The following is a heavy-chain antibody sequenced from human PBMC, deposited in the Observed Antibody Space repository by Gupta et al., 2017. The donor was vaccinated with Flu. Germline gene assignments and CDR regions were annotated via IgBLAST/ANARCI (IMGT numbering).Heavy chain of an antibody. J-gene: IGHJ4*02. CDR2: VYLNGDT. CDR1: GDSLDSGPYF. CDR3: ARRGAYFFDY. D-gene: IGHD3-16*01. V-gene: IGHV4-31*03. Sequence: QVQLQESGPGLVKPSQILSLTCTVSGDSLDSGPYFWSWIRHHPGKGLEWIGYVYLNGDTYYNPSLQSRVSISVDTSKNQFSLEVGSVTAADTAVYYCARRGAYFFDYWGQGTLVTVSS.